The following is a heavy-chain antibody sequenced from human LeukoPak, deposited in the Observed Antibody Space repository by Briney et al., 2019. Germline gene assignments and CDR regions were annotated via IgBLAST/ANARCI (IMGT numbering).Heavy chain of an antibody. V-gene: IGHV3-21*01. J-gene: IGHJ4*02. CDR2: ISTSSSFI. CDR3: ARDSGWYTGFDY. D-gene: IGHD6-19*01. Sequence: GGSLRLSCAASGFTFSNYSVNWVRQAPGKGLEWVASISTSSSFIFYADSVKGRVTISRDNAKNLLYLQMNSLRAEDTAVYNCARDSGWYTGFDYWGQGTLVTVSS. CDR1: GFTFSNYS.